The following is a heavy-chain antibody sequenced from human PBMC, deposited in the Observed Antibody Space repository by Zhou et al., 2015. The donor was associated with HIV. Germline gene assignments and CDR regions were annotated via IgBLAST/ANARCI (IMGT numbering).Heavy chain of an antibody. Sequence: QVQLVQSGAEVKKPGSSVKVSCKTSGGSFSSSAISWVRQAPGQGLEWMGGIIPVLHTTKTTQKFQGRVTITADESTSTAYMELRSLRYEDTAIYYCTRGRWEVPDAYWGQGSLVTVSP. CDR2: IIPVLHTT. CDR1: GGSFSSSA. V-gene: IGHV1-69*01. J-gene: IGHJ4*02. D-gene: IGHD1-26*01. CDR3: TRGRWEVPDAY.